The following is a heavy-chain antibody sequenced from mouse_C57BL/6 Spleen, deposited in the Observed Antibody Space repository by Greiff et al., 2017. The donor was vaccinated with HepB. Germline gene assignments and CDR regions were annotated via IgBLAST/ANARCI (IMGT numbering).Heavy chain of an antibody. CDR1: GYAFTNYL. CDR3: ARGRYDYDGAWFAY. V-gene: IGHV1-54*01. Sequence: VMLVESGAELVRPGTSVKVSCKASGYAFTNYLIEWVKQRPGQGLEWIGVINPGSGGTNYNEKFKGKATLTADKSSSTAYMQLSSLTSEDSAVYFCARGRYDYDGAWFAYWGQGTLVTVSA. CDR2: INPGSGGT. J-gene: IGHJ3*01. D-gene: IGHD2-4*01.